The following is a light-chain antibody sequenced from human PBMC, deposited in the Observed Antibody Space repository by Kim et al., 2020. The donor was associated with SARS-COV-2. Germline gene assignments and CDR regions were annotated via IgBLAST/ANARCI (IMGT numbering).Light chain of an antibody. CDR2: DAS. CDR3: QQFINFPLT. J-gene: IGKJ3*01. CDR1: QGISSA. Sequence: AIQLTQAPSSLSSSVGDRVTITCRASQGISSALAWYQQKPGRAPKLLIHDASSLESGVPSRFSGSGSGTEFTLTISSLQPDDFATYYCQQFINFPLTFGPGTKVDIK. V-gene: IGKV1D-13*01.